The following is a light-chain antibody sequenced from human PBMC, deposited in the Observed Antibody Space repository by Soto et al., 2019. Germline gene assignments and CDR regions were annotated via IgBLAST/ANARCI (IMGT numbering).Light chain of an antibody. CDR2: GAS. V-gene: IGKV3-20*01. Sequence: EIVLTQSPATLSLSPGERASLSCRASQSVPNNNLAWYQRKPGQAPRLLIYGASSRATGIPDRFSGSGSGTDFTLTISRLEPEDFAVFYCQQYGSSTLTFGGGTKVEVK. CDR1: QSVPNNN. CDR3: QQYGSSTLT. J-gene: IGKJ4*01.